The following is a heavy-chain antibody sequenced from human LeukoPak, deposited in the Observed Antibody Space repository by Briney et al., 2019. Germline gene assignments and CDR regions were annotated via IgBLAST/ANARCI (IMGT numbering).Heavy chain of an antibody. J-gene: IGHJ2*01. CDR1: GFTFTSYS. CDR2: IGPSGGSI. D-gene: IGHD6-19*01. V-gene: IGHV3-21*04. CDR3: ARLAGSRPPWYLDL. Sequence: GGSLRLSCATYGFTFTSYSMNWVRQAPGKGVEWVSSIGPSGGSIFYADSLKGRISISRDNAQNSLHLQLSSLRADDTAVYYCARLAGSRPPWYLDLWGRGTLVTVSS.